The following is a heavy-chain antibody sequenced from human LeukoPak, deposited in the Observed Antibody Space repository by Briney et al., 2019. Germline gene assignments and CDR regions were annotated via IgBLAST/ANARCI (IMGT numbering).Heavy chain of an antibody. D-gene: IGHD3-22*01. CDR3: ARGPNYYDSSGYTRTYYFDY. J-gene: IGHJ4*02. Sequence: MPSETLSLTCAVSGGSISSGGYSWSWIRQPPGKGLEWIGYIYYSGSTYYNPSLKSRVTISVDTSKNQFSLKLSSVTAADTAVYYCARGPNYYDSSGYTRTYYFDYWGQGTLVTVSS. V-gene: IGHV4-30-4*07. CDR1: GGSISSGGYS. CDR2: IYYSGST.